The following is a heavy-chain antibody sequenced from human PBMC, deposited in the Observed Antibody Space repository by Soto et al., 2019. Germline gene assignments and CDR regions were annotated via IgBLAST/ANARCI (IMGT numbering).Heavy chain of an antibody. V-gene: IGHV3-30-3*01. Sequence: GGSLRLSCAASGFTFSSYAMHWVRQAPGKGLEWVAVISYDGSNKYYADSVKGRFTISRDNSKNTLYLQMNSLRAEDTAVYYCARDLAAVAAPDDYWGQGTLVTVSS. J-gene: IGHJ4*02. CDR1: GFTFSSYA. CDR2: ISYDGSNK. D-gene: IGHD6-19*01. CDR3: ARDLAAVAAPDDY.